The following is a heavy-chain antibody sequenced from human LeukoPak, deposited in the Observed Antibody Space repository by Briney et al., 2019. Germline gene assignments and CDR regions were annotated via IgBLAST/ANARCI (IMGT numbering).Heavy chain of an antibody. V-gene: IGHV4-34*01. D-gene: IGHD6-19*01. Sequence: SETLSLTCAVYGGSFSGYYWSWIRQPPGKGLEWIGSIYHSGSTNYNPSLKSRVAISVDKSKNQFSLKLSSVTAADTAVYYCARRSIAVAGTINYWGQGTLVTVSS. CDR1: GGSFSGYY. CDR3: ARRSIAVAGTINY. CDR2: IYHSGST. J-gene: IGHJ4*02.